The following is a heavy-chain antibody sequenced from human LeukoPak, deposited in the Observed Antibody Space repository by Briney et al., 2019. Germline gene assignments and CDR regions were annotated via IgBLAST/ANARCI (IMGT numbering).Heavy chain of an antibody. CDR3: ASAMARGVITLPFDY. CDR1: GFSFSSHS. V-gene: IGHV3-48*04. J-gene: IGHJ4*02. CDR2: ISSSSSTI. Sequence: GGSLRLSCAASGFSFSSHSMNWVRQAPGKRLEWVSYISSSSSTIYYADSVKGRFTISRDNAKNSLYLQLNSLRGEDTAVYYCASAMARGVITLPFDYWGQGTLVTVSS. D-gene: IGHD3-10*01.